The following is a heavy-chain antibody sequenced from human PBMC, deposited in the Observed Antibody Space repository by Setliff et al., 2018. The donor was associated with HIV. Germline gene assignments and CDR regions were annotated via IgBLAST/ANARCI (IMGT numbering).Heavy chain of an antibody. CDR1: GDSMSSSAFY. Sequence: SETLSLTCNVSGDSMSSSAFYWGWVRQPPGKGLQWIGSISFTGQTFYNLSLTSRVTISADTSRDHLFLKLRSVTAADTATYYCARLGSGWNWVTRIDYWGQGILVTAPQ. V-gene: IGHV4-39*02. D-gene: IGHD6-19*01. CDR3: ARLGSGWNWVTRIDY. CDR2: ISFTGQT. J-gene: IGHJ4*02.